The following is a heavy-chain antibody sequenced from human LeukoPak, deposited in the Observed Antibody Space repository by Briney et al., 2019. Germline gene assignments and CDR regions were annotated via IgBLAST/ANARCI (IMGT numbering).Heavy chain of an antibody. CDR1: GFTLSRDS. Sequence: GGSLRLSCAASGFTLSRDSMNWVRQAPGKGLEWISYISHDSGIRYYADSVRGRFTISRDNAKNSLYLQMHSLRAEDTAVYYCATPDVRLRYFDWSPNEWGQGTLVTVSS. CDR3: ATPDVRLRYFDWSPNE. J-gene: IGHJ4*02. CDR2: ISHDSGIR. V-gene: IGHV3-48*01. D-gene: IGHD3-9*01.